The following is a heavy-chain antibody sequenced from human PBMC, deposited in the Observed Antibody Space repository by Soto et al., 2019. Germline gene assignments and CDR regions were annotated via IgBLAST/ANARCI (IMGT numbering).Heavy chain of an antibody. Sequence: SETLFLTCTVSGGSISSYYWSWIRQPPGKGLEWIGYIYYSGSTNYNPSLKSRVTISVDRSKNQFSLKLSSVTAADTAVYYCARAYSVSYYGGYWFDPWGPGTLVTVSS. D-gene: IGHD1-26*01. J-gene: IGHJ5*02. V-gene: IGHV4-59*01. CDR1: GGSISSYY. CDR3: ARAYSVSYYGGYWFDP. CDR2: IYYSGST.